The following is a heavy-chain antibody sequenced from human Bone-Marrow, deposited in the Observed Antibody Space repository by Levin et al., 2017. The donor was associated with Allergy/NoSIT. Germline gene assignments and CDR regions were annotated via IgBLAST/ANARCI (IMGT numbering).Heavy chain of an antibody. V-gene: IGHV4-38-2*01. J-gene: IGHJ4*02. CDR2: IDQSGNT. Sequence: PSQTLSLTCAVSNYSISSDFHWGWIRQPPGKGLEWIGSIDQSGNTYYNPSLKSRVTISLDTSKNQFSLRLTSVTAADTAVYYCARTLGYCSGDGCYYYFDQWGQGTLVTVSS. D-gene: IGHD2-15*01. CDR1: NYSISSDFH. CDR3: ARTLGYCSGDGCYYYFDQ.